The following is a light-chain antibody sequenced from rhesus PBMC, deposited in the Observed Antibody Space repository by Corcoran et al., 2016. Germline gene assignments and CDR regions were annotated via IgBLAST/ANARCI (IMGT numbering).Light chain of an antibody. CDR3: QQGYTTPRT. Sequence: DIQMTQSPSSLSASVGDKVTITCRASQGISSGIAWYQQKPGKAPKLLIYAAPHLQSGVPSRFSGHGCRTDYTLTISSLQPGDFATYNCQQGYTTPRTFGQGTKVEIK. V-gene: IGKV1-18*01. CDR2: AAP. J-gene: IGKJ1*01. CDR1: QGISSG.